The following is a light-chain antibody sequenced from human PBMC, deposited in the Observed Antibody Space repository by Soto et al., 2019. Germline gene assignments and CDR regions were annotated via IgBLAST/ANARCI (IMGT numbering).Light chain of an antibody. CDR3: SANDDSLGGPV. CDR1: NSNVETNY. CDR2: SND. V-gene: IGLV1-47*02. J-gene: IGLJ2*01. Sequence: QSVLTQPPSASGTPGQRVTISCSGSNSNVETNYVYWYQQVAGTAPKLLIYSNDQRPSGVPDRFSASKSGTSASLDISGIRSEDEADYYCSANDDSLGGPVFGGGTKVTVL.